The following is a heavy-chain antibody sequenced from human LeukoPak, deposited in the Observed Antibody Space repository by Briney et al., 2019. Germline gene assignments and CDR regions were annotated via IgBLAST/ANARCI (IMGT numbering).Heavy chain of an antibody. CDR2: ISTYNGNT. D-gene: IGHD3-22*01. J-gene: IGHJ6*03. CDR1: GYTFTTYG. CDR3: ARGNGDYYDSSGYSYYYYYMDV. Sequence: ASVKVSCKASGYTFTTYGINWVRHAPGQGLEWMGWISTYNGNTHYAQKLQGRVTMTTDTSTSTAYMELRSLRSDDTAVYYCARGNGDYYDSSGYSYYYYYMDVWGKGTTVTVPS. V-gene: IGHV1-18*01.